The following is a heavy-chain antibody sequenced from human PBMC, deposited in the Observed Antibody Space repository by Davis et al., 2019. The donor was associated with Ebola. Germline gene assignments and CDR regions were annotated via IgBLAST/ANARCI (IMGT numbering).Heavy chain of an antibody. Sequence: GESLKISCAASGFSFITYDRNWVRQAPGKGLEWVSAISGSGGSTYYADSVKGRFTISRDNSKNTLYLQMNSLRAEDTAVYYCAKDAAVVTAIDWYFDLWGRGTLVTVSS. V-gene: IGHV3-23*01. CDR2: ISGSGGST. J-gene: IGHJ2*01. CDR3: AKDAAVVTAIDWYFDL. D-gene: IGHD2-21*02. CDR1: GFSFITYD.